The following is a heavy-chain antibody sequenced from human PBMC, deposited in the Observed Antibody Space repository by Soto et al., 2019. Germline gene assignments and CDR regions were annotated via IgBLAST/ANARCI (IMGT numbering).Heavy chain of an antibody. D-gene: IGHD3-16*02. CDR3: ERANVITFGEIIDPSFFDY. CDR1: GYNFAIYW. CDR2: IYPGDSDS. V-gene: IGHV5-51*01. J-gene: IGHJ4*02. Sequence: GESLKISCQGSGYNFAIYWIAWVRQTPGKGLEWMGIIYPGDSDSIYSPSFQGQVTTSVDKSTNSAYLQWRSLKASDSALYYCERANVITFGEIIDPSFFDYWGQGTLVTVSS.